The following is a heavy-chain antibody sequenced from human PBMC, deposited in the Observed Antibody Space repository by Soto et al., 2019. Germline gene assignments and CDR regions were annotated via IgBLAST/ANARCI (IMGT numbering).Heavy chain of an antibody. J-gene: IGHJ3*02. CDR3: AREDGYRGGDAFDI. CDR2: IYSGGST. Sequence: GGSLRLSCAASGFTVSSNYMSWVRQAPGEGLEWVSVIYSGGSTYYADSVKGRFTISRDNSKNTLYLQMNSLRAEDTAVYYCAREDGYRGGDAFDIWGQGTMVTVSS. V-gene: IGHV3-66*01. CDR1: GFTVSSNY. D-gene: IGHD5-12*01.